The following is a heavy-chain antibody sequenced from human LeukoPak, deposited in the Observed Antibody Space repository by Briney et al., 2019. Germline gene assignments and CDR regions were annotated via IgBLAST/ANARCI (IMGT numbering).Heavy chain of an antibody. D-gene: IGHD3-10*01. CDR2: INWNSGST. CDR3: ARDYGSGSYPYYYGMDV. Sequence: PGGSLRLSCAASGFTFDDYAMQWVRQAPGKGLEWVSGINWNSGSTGYADSVKGRFTISRDNAKNSLYLQMNSLRAEDTAVYYCARDYGSGSYPYYYGMDVWGQGTTVTVSS. J-gene: IGHJ6*02. V-gene: IGHV3-9*01. CDR1: GFTFDDYA.